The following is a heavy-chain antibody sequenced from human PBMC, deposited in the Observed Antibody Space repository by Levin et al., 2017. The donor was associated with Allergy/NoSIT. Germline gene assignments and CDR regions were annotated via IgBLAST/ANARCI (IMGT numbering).Heavy chain of an antibody. V-gene: IGHV3-74*01. D-gene: IGHD3-22*01. CDR2: MNTDGSTT. J-gene: IGHJ3*02. CDR1: GFTFSGSW. CDR3: AREMYYYENTHHGGKAFDI. Sequence: GESLKISCAASGFTFSGSWMHWVRQAPGKGLVWVSRMNTDGSTTYYADSVKGRFTISRDNAKNTLYLQMNSLRAEDTAVYFCAREMYYYENTHHGGKAFDIWCPGTLVPVSS.